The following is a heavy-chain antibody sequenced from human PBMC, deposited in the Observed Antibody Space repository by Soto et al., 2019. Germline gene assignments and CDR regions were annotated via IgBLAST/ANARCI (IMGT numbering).Heavy chain of an antibody. J-gene: IGHJ6*02. CDR3: ARSYSSSWYGMDV. D-gene: IGHD6-13*01. Sequence: SETLSLTCTVSGGSISSNYWSWIRQPPGKGLEWIGYIYYSGSTNYNPSLKSRVTISVDTSKNQFSLKLSSVTAADTAVYYCARSYSSSWYGMDVWGQGTTVTVSS. CDR1: GGSISSNY. CDR2: IYYSGST. V-gene: IGHV4-59*01.